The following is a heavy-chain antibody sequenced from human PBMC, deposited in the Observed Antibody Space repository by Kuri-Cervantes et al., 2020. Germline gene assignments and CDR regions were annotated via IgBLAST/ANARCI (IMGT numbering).Heavy chain of an antibody. Sequence: GGSLRLSCAASGFTFSSYAMHWVRQAPGKGLEWVAVISYDGSNKYYADSVKGRFTISRDNAKNSLFVQMNSLRAEDTAVYYCARDWSSGWYMDVWGKGTTVTVSS. D-gene: IGHD6-19*01. V-gene: IGHV3-30-3*01. CDR1: GFTFSSYA. CDR3: ARDWSSGWYMDV. CDR2: ISYDGSNK. J-gene: IGHJ6*03.